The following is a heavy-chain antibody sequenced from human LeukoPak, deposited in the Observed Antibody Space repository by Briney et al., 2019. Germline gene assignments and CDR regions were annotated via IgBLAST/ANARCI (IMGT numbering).Heavy chain of an antibody. J-gene: IGHJ6*03. V-gene: IGHV3-11*01. Sequence: GGSLRLSCAASGFTFSDYYMSWIRQAPGKGLEWVSYISSSGSTIYYADSVKGRFTISRDNSKNTLYLQMNSLRAEDTAVYFCASQMTPERSYYMDVWGKGTTVTVSS. CDR2: ISSSGSTI. CDR3: ASQMTPERSYYMDV. CDR1: GFTFSDYY. D-gene: IGHD2-15*01.